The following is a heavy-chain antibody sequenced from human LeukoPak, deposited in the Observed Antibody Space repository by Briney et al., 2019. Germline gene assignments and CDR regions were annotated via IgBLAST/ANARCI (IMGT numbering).Heavy chain of an antibody. J-gene: IGHJ4*02. V-gene: IGHV3-48*03. CDR3: ATLARSAAGSDY. Sequence: PGGSLRLSCAASGFTFSSYEMNWVRQAPGKGLEWVSYISSGGSIKYYADSVKGRFTISRDNAKNSLYLQMNSLRAEDTAVYYCATLARSAAGSDYWGQGTLVTVSS. CDR1: GFTFSSYE. CDR2: ISSGGSIK. D-gene: IGHD6-13*01.